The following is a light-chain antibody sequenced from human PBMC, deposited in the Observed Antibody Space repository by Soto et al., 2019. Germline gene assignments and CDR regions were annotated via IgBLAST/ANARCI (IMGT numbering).Light chain of an antibody. CDR2: DVS. CDR1: SSDIGGYDS. Sequence: QSVLTQSPSASGSPGQSVTISCTGTSSDIGGYDSVSWYQQHPSKAPKVMIYDVSKRPSGVPDRFSGSKSGNTASLTISGLQAEDEADYYCSSYTTSSTYVFGTGTKVTVL. CDR3: SSYTTSSTYV. V-gene: IGLV2-8*01. J-gene: IGLJ1*01.